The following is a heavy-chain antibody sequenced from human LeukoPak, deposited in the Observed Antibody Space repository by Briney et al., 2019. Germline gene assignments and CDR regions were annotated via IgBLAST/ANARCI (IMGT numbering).Heavy chain of an antibody. CDR2: INPNSGGT. Sequence: ASVKVSCKASGYTFTGYYMHWVRQAPGQGLEWMGWINPNSGGTNYAQKFQGRVTMTRDTSISTAYMELSRLRSDDTAVYYCARDFYGDYPSFDYWGQGTLVTVSS. J-gene: IGHJ4*02. CDR1: GYTFTGYY. V-gene: IGHV1-2*02. D-gene: IGHD4-17*01. CDR3: ARDFYGDYPSFDY.